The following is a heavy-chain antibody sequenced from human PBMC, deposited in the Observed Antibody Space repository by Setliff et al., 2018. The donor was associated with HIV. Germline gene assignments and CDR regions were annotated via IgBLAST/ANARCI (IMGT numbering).Heavy chain of an antibody. CDR2: IIPILGIA. V-gene: IGHV1-69*10. Sequence: SVKVSCKASGGTFSSYAISWVRRAPGQGLEWMGGIIPILGIANYAQKFQGRVTITTDESTSTAYMELSSLRSEDTAVYYCARGPDSSGERPFDIWGQGTMVTVS. CDR3: ARGPDSSGERPFDI. CDR1: GGTFSSYA. J-gene: IGHJ3*02. D-gene: IGHD3-22*01.